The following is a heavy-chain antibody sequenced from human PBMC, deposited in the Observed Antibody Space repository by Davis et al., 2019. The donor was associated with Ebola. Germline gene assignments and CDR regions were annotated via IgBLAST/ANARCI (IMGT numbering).Heavy chain of an antibody. V-gene: IGHV3-23*01. CDR1: GFIFSKFA. D-gene: IGHD2-2*01. CDR3: AKAGYQLLDFDY. Sequence: PGGSLRLSCAASGFIFSKFAMSWVRQAPGKGLEWVSITSVDGTSYADSVKGRFTIARDNSRNTLYLQMNSLRAEDTALYYCAKAGYQLLDFDYWGQGTLVIVSS. CDR2: TSVDGT. J-gene: IGHJ4*02.